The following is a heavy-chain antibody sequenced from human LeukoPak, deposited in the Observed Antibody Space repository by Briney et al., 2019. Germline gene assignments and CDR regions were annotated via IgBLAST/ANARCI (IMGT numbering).Heavy chain of an antibody. D-gene: IGHD6-19*01. V-gene: IGHV3-74*01. CDR3: ARVIYSGWEGELSD. CDR1: GFTFSSYW. CDR2: INSDGSTT. Sequence: GGSLRLSCAASGFTFSSYWMHWVRHAPGKGLVWVSRINSDGSTTSYADSVMGRFTIPRDNAKNTLYLQMNSLRAEDTAVYYYARVIYSGWEGELSDWGQGTLVTVSS. J-gene: IGHJ4*02.